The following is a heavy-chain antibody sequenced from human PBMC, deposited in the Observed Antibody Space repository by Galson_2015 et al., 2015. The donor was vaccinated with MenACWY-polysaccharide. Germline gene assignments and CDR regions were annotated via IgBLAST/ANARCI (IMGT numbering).Heavy chain of an antibody. CDR3: ARVEKYSGSFYILY. Sequence: ETLSLTCAVSDYSIRSGYFWGWIRQPSGKGLEWIASIFHSGTTYYNPSLKSRVTISVDTSKNQFSLKLSSVAAADTAVYYCARVEKYSGSFYILYWGQGTLVTVSS. V-gene: IGHV4-38-2*01. D-gene: IGHD1-26*01. J-gene: IGHJ4*02. CDR1: DYSIRSGYF. CDR2: IFHSGTT.